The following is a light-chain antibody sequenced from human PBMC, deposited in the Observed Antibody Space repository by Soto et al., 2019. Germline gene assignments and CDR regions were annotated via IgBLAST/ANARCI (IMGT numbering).Light chain of an antibody. J-gene: IGKJ2*01. Sequence: DIVMTQSPATLSVSPGERANLSCRASQSVSNTLAWYQQKPGQAPRLLIYGASIRAPGIPARFSGGGSGAGFTLTISSLQSEDFAVYYCQQYDSWPYTFGQGTKLEIK. CDR3: QQYDSWPYT. CDR1: QSVSNT. CDR2: GAS. V-gene: IGKV3-15*01.